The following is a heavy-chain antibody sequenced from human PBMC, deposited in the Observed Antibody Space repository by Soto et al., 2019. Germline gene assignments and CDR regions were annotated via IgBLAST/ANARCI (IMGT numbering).Heavy chain of an antibody. J-gene: IGHJ6*02. V-gene: IGHV2-70*04. Sequence: SGPTLVNPTQTLTLTCTFSGFSLTTSGMRVSWIRRSPGKALEWLARIDWDDDKFYSRSLRTRLTVSRDTSKNQAVLTMTNMDPVDTGTYYCARMGTSYYYYALDVWGQGTTVTVSS. CDR3: ARMGTSYYYYALDV. D-gene: IGHD1-1*01. CDR2: IDWDDDK. CDR1: GFSLTTSGMR.